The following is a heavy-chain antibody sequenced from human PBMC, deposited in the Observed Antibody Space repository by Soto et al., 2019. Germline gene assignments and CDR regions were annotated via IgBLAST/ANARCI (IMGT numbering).Heavy chain of an antibody. CDR2: ISGNCGST. Sequence: GGSLRLSCTASGFTFSSYAMSWVCQPPGQGLELVSAISGNCGSTYYADSVKGRFTISRDNSRNTLYLQMNSLRAEDTAVYYCAKDGPRGPLYYYYYGMDVWGQGTKVTVSS. J-gene: IGHJ6*02. V-gene: IGHV3-23*01. CDR1: GFTFSSYA. CDR3: AKDGPRGPLYYYYYGMDV.